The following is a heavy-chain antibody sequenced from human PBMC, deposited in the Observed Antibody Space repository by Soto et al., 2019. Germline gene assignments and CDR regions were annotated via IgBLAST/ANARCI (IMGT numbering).Heavy chain of an antibody. Sequence: GGSLRLSCAASGFIFSSYSMNWVRQAPGKGLEWVSYISGSNLKYADSVKGRFIISRDNGKNSLYLQMNSLRAEDTAVYYCARSQQLVSIDYWGQGTLVTVSS. J-gene: IGHJ4*02. V-gene: IGHV3-21*01. CDR2: ISGSNL. CDR1: GFIFSSYS. D-gene: IGHD6-13*01. CDR3: ARSQQLVSIDY.